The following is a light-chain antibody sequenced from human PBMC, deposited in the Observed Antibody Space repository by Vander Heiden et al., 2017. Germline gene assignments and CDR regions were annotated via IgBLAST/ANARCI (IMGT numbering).Light chain of an antibody. CDR3: QQYYSFPGT. CDR1: QSVLYSFNNKNY. J-gene: IGKJ1*01. CDR2: WAS. V-gene: IGKV4-1*01. Sequence: DIVMTQSPDSLAVSLGERATINCKSSQSVLYSFNNKNYLAWYQQKPGQPPRLVMYWASTRGSGVPDRFSGSGSGTHFTLTISSLQAEDVAVYYCQQYYSFPGTFGQGTKGESK.